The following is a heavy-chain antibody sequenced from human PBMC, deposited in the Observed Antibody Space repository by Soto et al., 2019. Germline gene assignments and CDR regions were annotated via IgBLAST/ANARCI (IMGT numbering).Heavy chain of an antibody. CDR3: ARGVGSGSYYNQYNWFDP. CDR1: GYTFTSYP. D-gene: IGHD3-10*01. J-gene: IGHJ5*02. V-gene: IGHV1-18*01. CDR2: ISAYNGNT. Sequence: ASVKVSCKVSGYTFTSYPISWVRQAPGQGLEWMGWISAYNGNTKYAQKLQGRVTMTTDTSTSTAYMELRSLRSDDTAVYYCARGVGSGSYYNQYNWFDPWGQGTLVTVSS.